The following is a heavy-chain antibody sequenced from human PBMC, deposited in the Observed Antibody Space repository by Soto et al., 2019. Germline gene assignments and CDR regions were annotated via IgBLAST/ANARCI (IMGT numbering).Heavy chain of an antibody. Sequence: SGPTLVNPTQTLTLTCTFCGFSLSTSGMCVSWIRQPPGKALEWLALIDWDDDKYYSTSLKTRLTISKDTSKNQVVLTMTNMDPVDTATYYCARIPSIAAAGQRSYYYYGMDVWGQGTTVTVSS. V-gene: IGHV2-70*01. CDR3: ARIPSIAAAGQRSYYYYGMDV. CDR2: IDWDDDK. CDR1: GFSLSTSGMC. J-gene: IGHJ6*02. D-gene: IGHD6-13*01.